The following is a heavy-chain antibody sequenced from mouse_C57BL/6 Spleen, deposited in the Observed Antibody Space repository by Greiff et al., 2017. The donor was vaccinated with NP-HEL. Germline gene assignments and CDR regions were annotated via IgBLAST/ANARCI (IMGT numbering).Heavy chain of an antibody. CDR2: IHPNSGST. CDR3: ARSTTVVASRYFDV. Sequence: QVQLQQPGAELVKPGASVKLSCKASGYTFTSYWMHWVKQRPGQGLEWIGMIHPNSGSTNYNQKFKGKSTLTVDKSSSTAYMQLSSLTSEDSAVYYCARSTTVVASRYFDVWGTGTTVTVSS. CDR1: GYTFTSYW. V-gene: IGHV1-64*01. D-gene: IGHD1-1*01. J-gene: IGHJ1*03.